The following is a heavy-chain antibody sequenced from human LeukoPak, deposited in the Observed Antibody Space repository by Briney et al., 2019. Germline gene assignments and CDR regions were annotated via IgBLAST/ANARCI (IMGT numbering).Heavy chain of an antibody. D-gene: IGHD5-24*01. J-gene: IGHJ4*02. CDR2: ISGSGGST. CDR3: AKGQQDRWLQLRWKAYCFDY. V-gene: IGHV3-23*01. Sequence: GGSLRLSCAASGFTFSSYAMSWVRQAPGKGLEWVSAISGSGGSTYYADSVKGRFTISRDNSKNTLYLQMNSLRAEDTAVYYCAKGQQDRWLQLRWKAYCFDYWGQGTLVTVSS. CDR1: GFTFSSYA.